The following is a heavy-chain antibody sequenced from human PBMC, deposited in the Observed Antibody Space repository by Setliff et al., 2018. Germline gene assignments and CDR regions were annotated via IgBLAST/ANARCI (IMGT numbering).Heavy chain of an antibody. CDR2: IKQDGSEK. V-gene: IGHV3-7*01. CDR3: ARDGGEY. CDR1: GFTFSSYE. Sequence: LRLSCAASGFTFSSYEMNWVRQAPGKGLEWVANIKQDGSEKYYVDSVKGRFTISRDNAKNSLYLQMNSLRAEDTAVYYCARDGGEYWGQGTLVTVSS. J-gene: IGHJ4*02. D-gene: IGHD3-16*01.